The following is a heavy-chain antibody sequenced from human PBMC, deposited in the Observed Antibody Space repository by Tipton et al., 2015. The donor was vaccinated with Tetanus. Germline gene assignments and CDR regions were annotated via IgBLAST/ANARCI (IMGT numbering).Heavy chain of an antibody. J-gene: IGHJ6*02. CDR2: IYTTGST. CDR1: GGSISSYY. D-gene: IGHD1-1*01. V-gene: IGHV4-4*07. CDR3: ASGFVSRLYYYYGMDV. Sequence: TLSLTCTVSGGSISSYYWSWIRQPAGKRLEWIGRIYTTGSTEYNPSLKSRVTMSVDTSKNQVSLKMTSLTAADTAVYYCASGFVSRLYYYYGMDVWGQGTTVTVSS.